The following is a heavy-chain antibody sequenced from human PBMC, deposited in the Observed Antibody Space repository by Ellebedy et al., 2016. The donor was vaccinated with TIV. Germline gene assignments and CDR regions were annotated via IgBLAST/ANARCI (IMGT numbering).Heavy chain of an antibody. J-gene: IGHJ4*02. Sequence: GGSLRLXXVASGYTFTSYPLNWVRQAPGKGLEWVSGIGISPGNIYYADSVKGRFTISRDNARNSLYLQMNSLRDEDTAVYYCVRGDPLVLGYWGQGTLSPSPQ. CDR3: VRGDPLVLGY. CDR1: GYTFTSYP. D-gene: IGHD6-13*01. CDR2: IGISPGNI. V-gene: IGHV3-48*02.